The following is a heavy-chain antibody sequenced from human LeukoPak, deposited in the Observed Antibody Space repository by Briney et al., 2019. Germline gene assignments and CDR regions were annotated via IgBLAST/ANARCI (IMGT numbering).Heavy chain of an antibody. CDR2: IYYSGST. J-gene: IGHJ6*02. CDR3: ARAALVTMLDV. CDR1: GGSISSYY. D-gene: IGHD2-21*02. V-gene: IGHV4-59*01. Sequence: SETLSLTCTVSGGSISSYYWSWIRQPPGKGLEWIGYIYYSGSTNYNPSLKSRVTISVDTSKNQFSLKLSPVTAADTAVYYCARAALVTMLDVWGQGTTVTVSS.